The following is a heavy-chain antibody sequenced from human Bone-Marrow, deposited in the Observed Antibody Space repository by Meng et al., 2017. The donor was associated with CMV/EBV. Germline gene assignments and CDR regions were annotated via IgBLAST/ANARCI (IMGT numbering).Heavy chain of an antibody. CDR3: ARTTYYYGWGSYYNALPPGYFDY. CDR2: ISYGGSKK. J-gene: IGHJ4*02. Sequence: GESLKISCAASGFSFSRYGMHWVRHVPGKGLEWVAVISYGGSKKYYADSVKGRFTISRDNSKNTLYLQMNSLSAEDTAVYYCARTTYYYGWGSYYNALPPGYFDYWGQGTLVTVSS. D-gene: IGHD3-10*01. CDR1: GFSFSRYG. V-gene: IGHV3-30-3*01.